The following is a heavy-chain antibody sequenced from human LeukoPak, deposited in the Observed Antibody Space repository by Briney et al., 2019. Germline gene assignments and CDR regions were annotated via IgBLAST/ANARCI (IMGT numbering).Heavy chain of an antibody. Sequence: GGSLRLSCAASGFTVSSNYMSWVRQAPGKGLEWVSVIYSGGSTYYADSVKGRFTISRDSSKNTLYLQMNSLRAEDTAVYYCARDPAGRDGYPRAFDYWGQGTLVTVSS. J-gene: IGHJ4*02. V-gene: IGHV3-53*01. D-gene: IGHD5-24*01. CDR1: GFTVSSNY. CDR2: IYSGGST. CDR3: ARDPAGRDGYPRAFDY.